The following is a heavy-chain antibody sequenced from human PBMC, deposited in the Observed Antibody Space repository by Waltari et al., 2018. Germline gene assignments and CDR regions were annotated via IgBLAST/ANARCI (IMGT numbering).Heavy chain of an antibody. Sequence: QITLKESGPTLVKPTQTLTLTCTFSGFSLSTSGVGVGWIRQPPGKALEWLALIYWNDDKRYSPSLKSRLTITKDTSKNQVVLTMTNMDPVDTATYYCAHLQRITIFGVVIRYFDLWGRGTLVTVSS. CDR3: AHLQRITIFGVVIRYFDL. D-gene: IGHD3-3*01. J-gene: IGHJ2*01. V-gene: IGHV2-5*01. CDR1: GFSLSTSGVG. CDR2: IYWNDDK.